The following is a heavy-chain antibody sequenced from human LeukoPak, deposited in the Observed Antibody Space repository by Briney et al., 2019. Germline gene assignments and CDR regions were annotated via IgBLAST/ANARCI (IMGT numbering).Heavy chain of an antibody. CDR2: IRSKANSYAT. Sequence: GGSLRLSCAASGFTFSGSAMHWVRQASGKGLEWVGRIRSKANSYATAYAASVKGRFTISRDDSKNTAYLQMNSLKTEDTAVYYCTSRYSSSWSRFDYWGQGTLVTVSS. CDR1: GFTFSGSA. CDR3: TSRYSSSWSRFDY. V-gene: IGHV3-73*01. D-gene: IGHD6-13*01. J-gene: IGHJ4*02.